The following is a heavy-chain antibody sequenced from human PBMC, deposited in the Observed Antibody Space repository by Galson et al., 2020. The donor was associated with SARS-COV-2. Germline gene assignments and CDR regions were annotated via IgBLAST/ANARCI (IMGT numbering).Heavy chain of an antibody. CDR2: ISSSSSTI. Sequence: GSLRLSCAASGFTFSSYSMNWVRQAPGKGLEWVSYISSSSSTIYYADSVKGRFTISRDNAKNSLYLQMNSLRAEDTAVYYCARERGPYSGYDFDAFDIWGQGTMVTVSS. J-gene: IGHJ3*02. CDR1: GFTFSSYS. V-gene: IGHV3-48*01. CDR3: ARERGPYSGYDFDAFDI. D-gene: IGHD5-12*01.